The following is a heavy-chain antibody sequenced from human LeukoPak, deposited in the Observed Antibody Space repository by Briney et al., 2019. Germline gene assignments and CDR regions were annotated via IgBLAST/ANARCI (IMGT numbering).Heavy chain of an antibody. CDR2: IHKSRST. CDR3: ARGAAGTGGRWFDP. CDR1: RGYIRSGDYL. Sequence: PSQTLSLTCTVSRGYIRSGDYLWSWTRQNPGKGLEWFGYIHKSRSTYYNPSLKSRVSISVDTSKNQFSLKLGSVTAADTAVYYCARGAAGTGGRWFDPWGQGTLVTVSS. D-gene: IGHD6-13*01. V-gene: IGHV4-31*03. J-gene: IGHJ5*02.